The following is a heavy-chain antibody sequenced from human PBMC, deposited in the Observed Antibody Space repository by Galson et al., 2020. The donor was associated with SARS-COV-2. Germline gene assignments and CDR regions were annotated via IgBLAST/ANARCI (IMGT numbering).Heavy chain of an antibody. V-gene: IGHV4-59*01. CDR3: VRAQGSGWYWFDP. J-gene: IGHJ5*02. CDR2: IHYTGST. Sequence: SSETLSLTCTVSGGSIGSYYWSWIRQPPGKGLEWIGYIHYTGSTKYNPSLKSRVTISVDTSKNQFSLRLNSVTAADTAVYYCVRAQGSGWYWFDPWGQGTLVTVSS. CDR1: GGSIGSYY. D-gene: IGHD6-19*01.